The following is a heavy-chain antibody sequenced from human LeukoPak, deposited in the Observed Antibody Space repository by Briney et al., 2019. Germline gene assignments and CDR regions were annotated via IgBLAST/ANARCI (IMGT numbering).Heavy chain of an antibody. CDR3: ARRSPPRYDSSGYYYFWAGYKPDDAFDI. Sequence: ASVKVSCKASGGTFSSYAMNWVRQAPGQGLEWMGWINTNTGNPTYAQGFTGRFVFSLDTSVSTAYLQISSLKAEDTAVYYCARRSPPRYDSSGYYYFWAGYKPDDAFDIWGQGTMVTVSS. D-gene: IGHD3-22*01. J-gene: IGHJ3*02. CDR1: GGTFSSYA. V-gene: IGHV7-4-1*02. CDR2: INTNTGNP.